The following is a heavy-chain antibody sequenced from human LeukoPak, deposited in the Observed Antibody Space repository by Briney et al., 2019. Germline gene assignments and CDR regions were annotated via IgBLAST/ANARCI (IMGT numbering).Heavy chain of an antibody. V-gene: IGHV4-59*01. CDR3: ARVFTVGLAAAHAFDI. CDR2: IYYSGST. J-gene: IGHJ3*02. Sequence: PSETLSLTCTVSGGSISSYYWSWIRQPPGKGLEWIGYIYYSGSTNYNPSLKSRVTISVDTSKNQFSLKPSSVTAADTAVYYCARVFTVGLAAAHAFDIWGQGTMVTVSS. CDR1: GGSISSYY. D-gene: IGHD6-13*01.